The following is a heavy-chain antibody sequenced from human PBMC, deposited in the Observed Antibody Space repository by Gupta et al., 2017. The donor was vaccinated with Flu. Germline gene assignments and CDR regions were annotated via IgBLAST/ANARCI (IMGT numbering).Heavy chain of an antibody. CDR3: ALDHCGDSRCYSDY. D-gene: IGHD2-21*01. CDR1: GYTFTDYY. V-gene: IGHV1-2*02. J-gene: IGHJ4*02. Sequence: QVRLVQSGAEVKKPGASVKVSCRASGYTFTDYYMHWVRQAPGQGLEWMGWINPNSGATNYAPKFQDRVTLTRDTSISTAYMELSRLRSDDTAVYYCALDHCGDSRCYSDYWGQGTLVTVSS. CDR2: INPNSGAT.